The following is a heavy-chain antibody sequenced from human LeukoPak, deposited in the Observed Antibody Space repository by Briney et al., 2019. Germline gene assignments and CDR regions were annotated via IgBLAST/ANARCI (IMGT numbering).Heavy chain of an antibody. Sequence: GGSLRLSCAASGFTFSSYWMSWVRQAPGKGLEWVANIKQDGSEKYYVDSVKGRFTISRDNAKNSLYLQMNSLRAEDTAVYYCARGNMVRGVISYYYYMDVWGKGTTVTVSS. D-gene: IGHD3-10*01. CDR1: GFTFSSYW. J-gene: IGHJ6*03. CDR2: IKQDGSEK. CDR3: ARGNMVRGVISYYYYMDV. V-gene: IGHV3-7*01.